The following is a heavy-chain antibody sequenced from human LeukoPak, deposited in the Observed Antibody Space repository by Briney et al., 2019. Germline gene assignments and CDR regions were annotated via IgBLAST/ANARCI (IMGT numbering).Heavy chain of an antibody. CDR3: ARLSLGGPGTTHYMDV. J-gene: IGHJ6*03. D-gene: IGHD1-1*01. Sequence: GESLKISCKGSGYSFTSYWNGWVRQMPGKGLEWMGIIYPGDSDTRYSPSFQGQVTISADRSISTAYLQWSSLKASDTAMYYCARLSLGGPGTTHYMDVWGKGTTVTVSS. CDR1: GYSFTSYW. V-gene: IGHV5-51*01. CDR2: IYPGDSDT.